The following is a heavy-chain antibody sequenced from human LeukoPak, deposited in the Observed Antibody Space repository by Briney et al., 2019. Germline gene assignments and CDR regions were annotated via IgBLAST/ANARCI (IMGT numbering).Heavy chain of an antibody. CDR1: GFTFDDNG. V-gene: IGHV3-20*04. J-gene: IGHJ4*02. CDR3: ARGFRNGPFDC. D-gene: IGHD2-8*01. CDR2: INRNGGST. Sequence: PGGSLRLSCAASGFTFDDNGMSWVRQPPGKGLEWVSGINRNGGSTDYADSVKGRFTISRDNAKNSHFLQMNSLRVEDTALYYCARGFRNGPFDCWGQGTLVTVSS.